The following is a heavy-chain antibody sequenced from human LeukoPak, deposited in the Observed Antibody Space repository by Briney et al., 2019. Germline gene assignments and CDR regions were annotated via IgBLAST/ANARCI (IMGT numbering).Heavy chain of an antibody. Sequence: ASVKVSCTASGYIFTSYGISWVRQAPGQGLEWVGWISGYNDNAHYAQKLQGRVTMTRETSTSTVYMELRSLSSDDTAIYYCARDGNDVMDYWGQGTQVTVSS. D-gene: IGHD1-1*01. CDR2: ISGYNDNA. CDR3: ARDGNDVMDY. V-gene: IGHV1-18*01. J-gene: IGHJ4*02. CDR1: GYIFTSYG.